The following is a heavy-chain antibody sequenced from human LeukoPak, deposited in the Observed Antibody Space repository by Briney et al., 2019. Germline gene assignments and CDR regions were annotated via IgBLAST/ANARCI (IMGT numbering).Heavy chain of an antibody. CDR3: ARASVGGYEGLDY. D-gene: IGHD5-12*01. Sequence: ASVKVSCKASGYTFTGYYMHWVRQAPGQGLEWMGYINPNSGGTNYAQNFQGRVTMTRDTSISTAYMDLSRLRSEDTAVYYCARASVGGYEGLDYWGQGTLVTVSS. CDR2: INPNSGGT. J-gene: IGHJ4*02. CDR1: GYTFTGYY. V-gene: IGHV1-2*02.